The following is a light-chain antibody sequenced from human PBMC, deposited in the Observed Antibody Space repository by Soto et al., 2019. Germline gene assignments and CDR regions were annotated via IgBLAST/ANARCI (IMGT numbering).Light chain of an antibody. CDR1: QSLLHSNGYNY. Sequence: SVMTQSPLSLPVTVGEPASISCRSSQSLLHSNGYNYLDWYLQKPGQSPQLLIYLGSNRASGVPDRFSGSGSGTDFTLKISRVEAEDVGVYYCMQPLQSWTFGQGTKVDIK. V-gene: IGKV2-28*01. J-gene: IGKJ1*01. CDR2: LGS. CDR3: MQPLQSWT.